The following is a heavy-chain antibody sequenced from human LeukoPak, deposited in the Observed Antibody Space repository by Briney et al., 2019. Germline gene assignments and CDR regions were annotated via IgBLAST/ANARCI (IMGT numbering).Heavy chain of an antibody. D-gene: IGHD2-2*01. CDR3: TRPYCSSTSCPSLY. CDR1: GFTFGDYA. CDR2: IRSKAYGGTT. V-gene: IGHV3-49*03. J-gene: IGHJ4*02. Sequence: GGCLRLSCTASGFTFGDYAMSWFREAPGKGLEWVGFIRSKAYGGTTEYAASVKGRFTISRDDSKSIAYLQMNSLKTEDTAVYYCTRPYCSSTSCPSLYWGQGTLVTVSS.